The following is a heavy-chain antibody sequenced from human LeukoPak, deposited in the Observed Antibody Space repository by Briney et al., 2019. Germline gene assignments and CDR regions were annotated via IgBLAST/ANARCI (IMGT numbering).Heavy chain of an antibody. CDR1: GYTFTSYG. Sequence: GASVKVSCKTSGYTFTSYGISWVRQAPGQGLEWMGWITAHNGNTNYAQKLQGRVTMTTDTSTSTAYVELRSLRSDDTAVYYCARSLGFALDVWSKGTTVTVSS. V-gene: IGHV1-18*01. CDR3: ARSLGFALDV. CDR2: ITAHNGNT. J-gene: IGHJ6*04.